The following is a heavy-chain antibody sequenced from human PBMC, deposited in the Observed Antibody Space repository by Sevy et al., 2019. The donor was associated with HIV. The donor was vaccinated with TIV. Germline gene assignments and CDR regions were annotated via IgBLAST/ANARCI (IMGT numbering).Heavy chain of an antibody. Sequence: GGSLRLSCAASAFTFSSYSTNWVRQAPGKGLEWVSYISSSSSTIYYADSVKGRFTISRDNAKNSLYLQMNSLRDEDTAVYYCARDDYSGSYDGGLDYWGQGTLVTVSS. D-gene: IGHD1-26*01. V-gene: IGHV3-48*02. CDR2: ISSSSSTI. CDR1: AFTFSSYS. CDR3: ARDDYSGSYDGGLDY. J-gene: IGHJ4*02.